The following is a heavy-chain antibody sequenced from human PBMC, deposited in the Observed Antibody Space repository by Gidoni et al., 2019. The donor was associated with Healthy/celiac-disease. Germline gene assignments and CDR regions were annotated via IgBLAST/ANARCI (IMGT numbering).Heavy chain of an antibody. V-gene: IGHV3-23*01. Sequence: EVQLLESGGGLVQPGGSLRLLCAASGFTFSSYAMSWVRQAPGKGLEWVSAISCSGGSTYYADSVKGRFTISRDNSKNTLYLQMNSLRAEDTAVYYCAKDVRSGSTSDYWGQGTLVTVSS. CDR1: GFTFSSYA. D-gene: IGHD3-3*01. J-gene: IGHJ4*02. CDR3: AKDVRSGSTSDY. CDR2: ISCSGGST.